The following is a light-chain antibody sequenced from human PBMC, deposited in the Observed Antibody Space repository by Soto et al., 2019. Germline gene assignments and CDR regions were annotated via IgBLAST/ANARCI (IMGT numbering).Light chain of an antibody. CDR2: STS. V-gene: IGKV1-17*01. Sequence: DFQMTQSPSSLSASVGDRATIXXRASQGIGTDVGWYRQKPGRAPERXRYSTSSLQRVGPSMFSGSGSGTEFRLTSTSLQPEDFATYYCLQHTTYTLTFGQGTNVENK. CDR3: LQHTTYTLT. J-gene: IGKJ1*01. CDR1: QGIGTD.